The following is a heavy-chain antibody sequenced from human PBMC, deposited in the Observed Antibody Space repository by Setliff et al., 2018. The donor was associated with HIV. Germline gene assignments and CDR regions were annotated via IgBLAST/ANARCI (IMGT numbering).Heavy chain of an antibody. CDR1: GYRFTNYW. J-gene: IGHJ4*02. V-gene: IGHV5-51*01. CDR2: IYPGDSDT. D-gene: IGHD2-15*01. Sequence: ESLKISCKGSGYRFTNYWIGWVRQMPGKGLEWMGVIYPGDSDTRYSPSFQGQVTISADKSISTAYMQWSSLKASDTAMYYCATSPLGYCSGGSCYFDYWGQGTLVTSPQ. CDR3: ATSPLGYCSGGSCYFDY.